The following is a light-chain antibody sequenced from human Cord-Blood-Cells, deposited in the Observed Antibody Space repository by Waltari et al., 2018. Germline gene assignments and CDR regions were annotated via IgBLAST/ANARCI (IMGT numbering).Light chain of an antibody. V-gene: IGLV1-40*01. CDR1: SSNIGAGYD. CDR2: GNS. J-gene: IGLJ3*02. CDR3: QSYDSSLSGWV. Sequence: QSVLTQPPSVSGAPGQRVTISCTGSSSNIGAGYDVHWYQQLPGTAPKLLIYGNSNRPSGVPDRFSCSESGTSASLAITGLQAEDEADYYCQSYDSSLSGWVFGGGTKLTVL.